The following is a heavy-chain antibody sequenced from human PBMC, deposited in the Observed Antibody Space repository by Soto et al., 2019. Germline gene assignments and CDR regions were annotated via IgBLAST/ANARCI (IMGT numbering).Heavy chain of an antibody. Sequence: EASVKVSCKVSGYTLTELSMHWVRQAPGKGLEWMGGFDPEDGETIYAQKFQGRVTMTEDTSTDTAYMELSSLRSEDTAVYYCATVRRISDDILTGAQYYFDYWGQGTLVTVSS. CDR3: ATVRRISDDILTGAQYYFDY. D-gene: IGHD3-9*01. CDR1: GYTLTELS. CDR2: FDPEDGET. V-gene: IGHV1-24*01. J-gene: IGHJ4*02.